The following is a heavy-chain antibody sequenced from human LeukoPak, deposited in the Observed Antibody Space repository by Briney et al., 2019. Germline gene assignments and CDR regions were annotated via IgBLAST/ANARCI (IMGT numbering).Heavy chain of an antibody. D-gene: IGHD4-17*01. CDR3: AKGQRFYGEYYFDY. V-gene: IGHV3-23*01. CDR1: GFTFNSYA. J-gene: IGHJ4*02. CDR2: ISGSGGST. Sequence: PGGSLRLSCAASGFTFNSYAMSWVRQAPGKGLEWVSNISGSGGSTYYADSVKGRFTISRDISKNTLYLQMNSLRAEDTAVYYCAKGQRFYGEYYFDYWGQGTLVTVSS.